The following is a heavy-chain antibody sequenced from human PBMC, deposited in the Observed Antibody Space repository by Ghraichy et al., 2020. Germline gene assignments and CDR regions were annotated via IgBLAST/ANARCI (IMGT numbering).Heavy chain of an antibody. J-gene: IGHJ4*02. D-gene: IGHD1-26*01. V-gene: IGHV4-39*01. CDR1: GGSISSSSYY. Sequence: SETLSLTCTVSGGSISSSSYYWGWIRQPPGKGLEWIGSIYYSGSTYYNPSLKSRVTISVDTSKNQFSLKLSSVTAADTAVYYCARHSSGSYSDPYYFDYWGQGTLVTVSS. CDR3: ARHSSGSYSDPYYFDY. CDR2: IYYSGST.